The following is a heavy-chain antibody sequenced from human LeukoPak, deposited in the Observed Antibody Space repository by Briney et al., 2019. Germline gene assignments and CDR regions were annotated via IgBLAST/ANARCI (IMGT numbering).Heavy chain of an antibody. CDR2: IIPIFGTA. D-gene: IGHD4-11*01. V-gene: IGHV1-69*05. CDR3: AMSVTDAFDI. Sequence: ASAKVSCKASGGTFSSYAISWVRQAPGQGLEWMGGIIPIFGTANYAQKFQGRVTITTDESTSTAYMELSSLRSEDTAVYYCAMSVTDAFDIWGQGTMVTVSS. CDR1: GGTFSSYA. J-gene: IGHJ3*02.